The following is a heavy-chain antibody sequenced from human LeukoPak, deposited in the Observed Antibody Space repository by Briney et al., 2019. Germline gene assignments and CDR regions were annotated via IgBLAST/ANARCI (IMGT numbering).Heavy chain of an antibody. CDR3: ARDARYYYGMDV. J-gene: IGHJ6*02. V-gene: IGHV3-48*02. Sequence: GGALRLSCAASGFTFSSYSMNSVRQAPGKGPEWVSDISSSSSTIYYADSVKGRFNISRDNAKNSLYLQMNSLRDEDTAVYYCARDARYYYGMDVWGQGTTVTVSS. CDR2: ISSSSSTI. CDR1: GFTFSSYS.